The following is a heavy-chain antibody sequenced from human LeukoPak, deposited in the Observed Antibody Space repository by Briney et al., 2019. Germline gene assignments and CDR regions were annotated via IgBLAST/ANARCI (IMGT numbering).Heavy chain of an antibody. CDR1: GFTFSSYS. Sequence: AGGSLRLSCAASGFTFSSYSMNWVRQAPGKGLEWVSSISSSSYIYYADSVKGRFTISRDNAKNSLYLQMNSLRAEDTAVYYCARDSQWLDAFDIWGQGTMVTVSS. CDR3: ARDSQWLDAFDI. CDR2: ISSSSYI. V-gene: IGHV3-21*01. J-gene: IGHJ3*02. D-gene: IGHD6-19*01.